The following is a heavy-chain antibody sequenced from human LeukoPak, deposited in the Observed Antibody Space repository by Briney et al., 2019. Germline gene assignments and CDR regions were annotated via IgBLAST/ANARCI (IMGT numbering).Heavy chain of an antibody. J-gene: IGHJ4*02. CDR2: IIPKFGTA. CDR1: GYTFNNYG. Sequence: GASVRVSCKASGYTFNNYGFSWVRQAPGQGLERMGGIIPKFGTAHYAQKFQGRVTLTTDESTSTAYMEMSSLRSDDTAVYYCARDDSDIVASDHWGQGTRVTVSS. D-gene: IGHD2-21*01. V-gene: IGHV1-69*05. CDR3: ARDDSDIVASDH.